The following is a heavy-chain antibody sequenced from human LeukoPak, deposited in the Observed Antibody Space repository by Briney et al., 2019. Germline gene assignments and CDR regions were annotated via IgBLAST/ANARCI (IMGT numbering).Heavy chain of an antibody. CDR1: GYTFTGYY. CDR2: INPNSGGT. Sequence: ASVKVSCKASGYTFTGYYMHWVRQAPGQGLEWMGWINPNSGGTNYAQKLQGRVTMTTDTSTSTAYMELRSLRSDDTAVYYCARVTRIAAAGHDAFDIWGQGTMVTVSS. J-gene: IGHJ3*02. CDR3: ARVTRIAAAGHDAFDI. V-gene: IGHV1-2*02. D-gene: IGHD6-13*01.